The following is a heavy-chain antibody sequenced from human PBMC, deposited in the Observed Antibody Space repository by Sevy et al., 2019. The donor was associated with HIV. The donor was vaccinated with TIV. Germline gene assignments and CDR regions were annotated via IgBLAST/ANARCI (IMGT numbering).Heavy chain of an antibody. CDR1: GFRFSSFA. V-gene: IGHV3-23*01. D-gene: IGHD3-22*01. CDR3: AKRWHCGYFGDNNLTI. CDR2: TCGGDGST. J-gene: IGHJ4*03. Sequence: GGSLRLSCAASGFRFSSFAMIWVRQAPGKGLEWVSETCGGDGSTYYADSVKGRFTISRDNSKNTVYLQMSSLRAEDKGLNFCAKRWHCGYFGDNNLTIRGPRNMVTVSS.